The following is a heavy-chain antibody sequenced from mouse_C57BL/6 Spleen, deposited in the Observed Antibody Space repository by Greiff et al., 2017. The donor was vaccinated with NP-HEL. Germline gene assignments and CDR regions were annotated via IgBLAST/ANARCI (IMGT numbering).Heavy chain of an antibody. CDR1: GYTFTDYY. J-gene: IGHJ4*01. CDR3: ASITTNAMDY. CDR2: INPYNGGT. D-gene: IGHD1-1*01. V-gene: IGHV1-19*01. Sequence: VQLQQSGPVLVKPGASVKMSCKASGYTFTDYYMNWVKQSHGKSLEWIGVINPYNGGTSYNQKFKGKATLTVDKSSSTAYMELNSLTSEDSAVYYCASITTNAMDYWGQGTSVTVSS.